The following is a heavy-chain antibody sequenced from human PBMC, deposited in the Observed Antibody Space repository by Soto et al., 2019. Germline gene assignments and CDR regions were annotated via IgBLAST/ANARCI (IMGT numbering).Heavy chain of an antibody. Sequence: SETLSLTCTVSGGSISSGGYYWSWIRQHPGKGLEWIGYIYYSGSTYYNPSLKSRVTISVDTSKNQFSLKLSSVTAADTAVYYCARVPRDGYNRFFDYWGQGTLVTVSS. D-gene: IGHD5-12*01. CDR3: ARVPRDGYNRFFDY. J-gene: IGHJ4*02. V-gene: IGHV4-31*03. CDR2: IYYSGST. CDR1: GGSISSGGYY.